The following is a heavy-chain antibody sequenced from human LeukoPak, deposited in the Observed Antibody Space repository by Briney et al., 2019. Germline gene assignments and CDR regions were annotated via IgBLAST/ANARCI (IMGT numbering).Heavy chain of an antibody. D-gene: IGHD3-22*01. CDR3: ARASYDSSGYYYGYDY. V-gene: IGHV3-21*01. CDR1: GFTFSSYS. CDR2: ISSSSSYI. J-gene: IGHJ4*02. Sequence: PGGSLRLSCAAPGFTFSSYSMNWVRQAPGKGLEWVSSISSSSSYIYYADSVKGRFTISRDNAKNSLYLQMNSLRAEDTAVYYCARASYDSSGYYYGYDYWGQGTLVTVSS.